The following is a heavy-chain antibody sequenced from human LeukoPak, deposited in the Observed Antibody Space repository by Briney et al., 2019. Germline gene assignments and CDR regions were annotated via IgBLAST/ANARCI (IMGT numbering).Heavy chain of an antibody. Sequence: GAPVKVSCKASGGTFSSYAISWVRQAPGQGLEWMGGIIPIFGTANYAQKFQGRVTITADESTSTAFMELSSLRSEDTAVYYCAREWGLESSGYYYAYWGQGTLVTVSS. J-gene: IGHJ4*02. CDR1: GGTFSSYA. CDR3: AREWGLESSGYYYAY. D-gene: IGHD3-22*01. V-gene: IGHV1-69*13. CDR2: IIPIFGTA.